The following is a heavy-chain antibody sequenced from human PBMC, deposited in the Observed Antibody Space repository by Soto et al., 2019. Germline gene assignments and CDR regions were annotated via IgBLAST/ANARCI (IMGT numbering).Heavy chain of an antibody. CDR2: ISGSGGST. J-gene: IGHJ4*02. CDR1: GFTFSSYA. CDR3: ARKESRWLQKAPFDY. D-gene: IGHD5-12*01. V-gene: IGHV3-23*01. Sequence: GGSLRLSCAASGFTFSSYAMSWVRQAPGKGLEWVSAISGSGGSTYYADSVKGRFTISRDNSKNTLYLQMKSLRAEDTAVYYCARKESRWLQKAPFDYWGQGTLVTVSS.